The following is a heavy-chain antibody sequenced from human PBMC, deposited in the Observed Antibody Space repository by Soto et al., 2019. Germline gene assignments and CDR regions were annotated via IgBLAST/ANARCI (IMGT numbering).Heavy chain of an antibody. V-gene: IGHV4-34*01. CDR2: IKHRGRT. J-gene: IGHJ6*03. Sequence: PAEPLSLPCALFGGPSSGNYWSWIPQPPGKGLEWIGEIKHRGRTNSNPSLKSRDTISLETTTNQHSLKLSTVTATNTEVYYSERGYGSSYVYYYMDVWGKGTTVTVSS. CDR3: ERGYGSSYVYYYMDV. CDR1: GGPSSGNY. D-gene: IGHD6-6*01.